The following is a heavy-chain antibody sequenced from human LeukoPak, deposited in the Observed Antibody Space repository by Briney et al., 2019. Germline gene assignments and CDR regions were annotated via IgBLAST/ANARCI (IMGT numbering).Heavy chain of an antibody. CDR2: SSWNSGSI. D-gene: IGHD6-19*01. V-gene: IGHV3-9*01. CDR3: AKDRAGYSSGWYRVRIDY. CDR1: GFTFDDYA. J-gene: IGHJ4*02. Sequence: PGGSLRLSCAASGFTFDDYAMHWVRQAPGKGLEWVSGSSWNSGSIGYADSVKGRFTISRDNAKNSLYLQMNSLRAEDTALYYCAKDRAGYSSGWYRVRIDYWGQGTLVTVSS.